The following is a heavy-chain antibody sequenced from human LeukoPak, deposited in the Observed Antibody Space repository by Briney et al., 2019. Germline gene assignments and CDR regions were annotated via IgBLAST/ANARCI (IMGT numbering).Heavy chain of an antibody. V-gene: IGHV3-23*01. D-gene: IGHD1-14*01. Sequence: QAGGSLRLSCVASGFTFSSYAMNWVRQAPGEGLGWVSSINGSGDRTYYADSVKGRFTISRDNSKNTLYLQMNSLRAEDTAVYYCAKPARTDYADYWGQGTLVTVSS. CDR2: INGSGDRT. CDR3: AKPARTDYADY. CDR1: GFTFSSYA. J-gene: IGHJ4*02.